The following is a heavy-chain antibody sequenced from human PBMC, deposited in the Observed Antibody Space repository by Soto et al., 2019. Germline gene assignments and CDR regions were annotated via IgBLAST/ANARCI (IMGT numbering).Heavy chain of an antibody. D-gene: IGHD3-10*01. CDR3: ATPRGGAARGFDP. CDR1: GCAISSSSYY. V-gene: IGHV4-39*01. CDR2: IHYGGST. J-gene: IGHJ5*02. Sequence: VSLTCTVSGCAISSSSYYWGLICQRPVQGLDWVGSIHYGGSTYYTPSLKSRGTISVDTSKNQFSLKLTSVTAAATAVYYCATPRGGAARGFDPWGQRTLVTVSS.